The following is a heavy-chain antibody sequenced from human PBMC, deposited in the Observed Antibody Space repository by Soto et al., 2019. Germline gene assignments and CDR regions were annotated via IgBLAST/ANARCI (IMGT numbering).Heavy chain of an antibody. CDR1: GFSLSTSGVG. V-gene: IGHV2-5*02. CDR3: AHTVGGCSGGSCYSFDY. D-gene: IGHD2-15*01. J-gene: IGHJ4*02. CDR2: IYWDDDK. Sequence: QITLKESGPTLVKPTQTLTLTCTFSGFSLSTSGVGVGWIRQPPGKALEWLALIYWDDDKRYIPSLKSRLTITKDTSKNQVVLTITNMDPVDTATYYCAHTVGGCSGGSCYSFDYWGQGTLVTVSS.